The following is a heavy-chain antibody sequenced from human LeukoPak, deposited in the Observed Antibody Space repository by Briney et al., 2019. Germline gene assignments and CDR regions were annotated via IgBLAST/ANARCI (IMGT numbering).Heavy chain of an antibody. J-gene: IGHJ5*02. CDR2: IDPSDSYT. D-gene: IGHD3-10*01. V-gene: IGHV5-10-1*01. CDR1: GYSFTSYW. Sequence: GESLKISCKGSGYSFTSYWISWVRQMPGKGLEWMGRIDPSDSYTNYSPSFQGCVTISADKSISTAYLQWSSLKASDTAMYYCARHNYYGSGRGEWFDPWGQGTLVTVSS. CDR3: ARHNYYGSGRGEWFDP.